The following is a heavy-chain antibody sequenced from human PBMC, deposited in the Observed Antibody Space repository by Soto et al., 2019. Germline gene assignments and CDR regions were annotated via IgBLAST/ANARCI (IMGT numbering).Heavy chain of an antibody. V-gene: IGHV3-23*01. Sequence: EVQLLESGGGLGQPGGSLRLSCAASGFTFSSSAMSWVRQAPGKGLEWVSHITGSGISTYYADSVKGRFVVSRDNSKDTLYLQMDSLRAEDTAVYYCAKTVAMDVWSQGTTVTVSS. CDR2: ITGSGIST. CDR3: AKTVAMDV. J-gene: IGHJ6*02. D-gene: IGHD4-4*01. CDR1: GFTFSSSA.